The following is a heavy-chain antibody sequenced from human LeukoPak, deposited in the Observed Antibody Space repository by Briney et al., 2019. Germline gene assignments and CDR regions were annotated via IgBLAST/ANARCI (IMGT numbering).Heavy chain of an antibody. J-gene: IGHJ5*02. V-gene: IGHV3-23*01. CDR3: AKPISGGLAVSADWFDP. CDR1: GFAFNFYA. D-gene: IGHD6-19*01. CDR2: INASGGNT. Sequence: GGYLRLSCAASGFAFNFYAMTWVRQAPGKGLQWVSTINASGGNTYYADSVRGRFTISRANSKDTLYLQLNSLTAEDTAIYYCAKPISGGLAVSADWFDPWGQGTLVTVSS.